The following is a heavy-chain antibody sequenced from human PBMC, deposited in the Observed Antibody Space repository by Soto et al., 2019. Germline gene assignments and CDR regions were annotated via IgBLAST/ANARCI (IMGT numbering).Heavy chain of an antibody. Sequence: QVQLVQSGAEVKKPGASVKVSCKASGYTFTGYYMHWVRQAPGQGLEWMGWINPNSGGTNYAQKFQGRVTMTRDTSISTAYMELSRLRSDDTAVYYCAREGPTAARSWSGHNWFDPWGQGTLVTVSS. V-gene: IGHV1-2*02. CDR3: AREGPTAARSWSGHNWFDP. CDR1: GYTFTGYY. CDR2: INPNSGGT. D-gene: IGHD6-6*01. J-gene: IGHJ5*02.